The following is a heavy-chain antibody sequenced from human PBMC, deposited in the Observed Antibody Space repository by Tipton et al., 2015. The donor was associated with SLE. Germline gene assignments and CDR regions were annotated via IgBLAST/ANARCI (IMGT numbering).Heavy chain of an antibody. CDR1: SYSISNDNW. CDR2: FYFSGSS. CDR3: ARVQAYEGFDP. Sequence: TLSLTCAVSSYSISNDNWWGWIRQPPGKGLEWIGFFYFSGSSQYNPSLKSRVAISADTSNNQFSLELRSVTAADTAVYYCARVQAYEGFDPWGQGTLVTVSS. V-gene: IGHV4-28*03. D-gene: IGHD3-16*01. J-gene: IGHJ5*02.